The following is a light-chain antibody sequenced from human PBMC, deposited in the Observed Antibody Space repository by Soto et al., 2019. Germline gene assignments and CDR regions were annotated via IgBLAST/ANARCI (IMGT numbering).Light chain of an antibody. CDR3: QHYYNWPQT. CDR2: GAS. CDR1: QTVYNN. V-gene: IGKV3-15*01. Sequence: EIVETQFPATPAFFSREKNNLSRRASQTVYNNLAWYQQKPGQAPRLLIYGASTRATGVPARFSGSGSGAEFTLTISSLQSEDFALYYCQHYYNWPQTFGQGTKV. J-gene: IGKJ1*01.